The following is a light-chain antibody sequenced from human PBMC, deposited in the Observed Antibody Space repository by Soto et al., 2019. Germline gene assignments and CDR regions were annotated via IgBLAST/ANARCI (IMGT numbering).Light chain of an antibody. J-gene: IGKJ1*01. CDR3: QKYNSARLT. CDR1: QGISNE. CDR2: AAS. V-gene: IGKV1-27*01. Sequence: DIPMTQSPSSLSASVGDRVTITCRASQGISNELAWYQQKPGKVPKLLIYAASTLTSVVPSLFSGSGSPTDFTLSIRSRKPVDVATYDCQKYNSARLTFGQGTKVEMK.